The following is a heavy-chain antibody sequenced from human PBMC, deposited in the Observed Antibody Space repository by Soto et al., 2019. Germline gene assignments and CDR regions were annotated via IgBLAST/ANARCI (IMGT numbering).Heavy chain of an antibody. CDR2: IYPGDSDT. D-gene: IGHD3-10*01. CDR1: GYSFTSYW. CDR3: ARAGYYYGSGSYEHYYYGMDV. V-gene: IGHV5-51*01. J-gene: IGHJ6*02. Sequence: LKISCKGSGYSFTSYWIGWVRQMPGKGLEWMGIIYPGDSDTRYSPSFQGQVTISADKSISTAYLQWSSLKASDTAMYYCARAGYYYGSGSYEHYYYGMDVWGQGTTVTVSS.